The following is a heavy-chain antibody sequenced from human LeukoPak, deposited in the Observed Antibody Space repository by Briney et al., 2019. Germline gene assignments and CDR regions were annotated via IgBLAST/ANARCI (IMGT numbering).Heavy chain of an antibody. CDR1: GGSISSSSYY. V-gene: IGHV4-39*01. CDR2: IYHSGRT. CDR3: ARRRYYDSTGYFE. J-gene: IGHJ1*01. D-gene: IGHD3-22*01. Sequence: SETLSLTCTVSGGSISSSSYYWGWIRQSPGTGLEWIGDIYHSGRTYYNPSLKSRVAISIDTSKNQFSLRLRSMTAADTAVFYCARRRYYDSTGYFEWGRGTLVTVPS.